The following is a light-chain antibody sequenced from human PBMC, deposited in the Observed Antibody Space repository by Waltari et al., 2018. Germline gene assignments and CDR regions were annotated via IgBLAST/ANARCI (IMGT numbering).Light chain of an antibody. Sequence: SYVLTQPPSVSVAPGESARVTWGGNNIGTKSVHWYQQKPGQAPLLVIYSDSDRPSGIPERFSGSNSGNTATLTISGVEAGDEADYYCQVWESSTDHYVFGSGTEIIVL. CDR3: QVWESSTDHYV. CDR1: NIGTKS. CDR2: SDS. J-gene: IGLJ1*01. V-gene: IGLV3-21*01.